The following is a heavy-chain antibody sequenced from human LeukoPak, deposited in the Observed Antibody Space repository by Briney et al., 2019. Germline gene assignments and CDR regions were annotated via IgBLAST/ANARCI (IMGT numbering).Heavy chain of an antibody. CDR3: AKDVENYYYGSGSRFDI. CDR1: GFTFSSYA. J-gene: IGHJ3*02. D-gene: IGHD3-10*01. CDR2: ISGSGGST. V-gene: IGHV3-23*01. Sequence: GGSLRLSCAASGFTFSSYAMSWVRQAPGKGLEWVSAISGSGGSTYYADSVKGRFTISRDNSKNTLYLQMNSLRAEDTAVYYCAKDVENYYYGSGSRFDIGGQGKMVTVSS.